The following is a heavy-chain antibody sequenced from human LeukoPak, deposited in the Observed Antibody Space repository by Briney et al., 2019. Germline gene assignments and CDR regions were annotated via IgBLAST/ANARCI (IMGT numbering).Heavy chain of an antibody. CDR1: GFTFSDYY. CDR2: IKQDRSEK. D-gene: IGHD1-26*01. CDR3: ARSGSYFGYYYYMDV. J-gene: IGHJ6*03. Sequence: GGSLRLSCAASGFTFSDYYMSWIRQAPGKGLEWVANIKQDRSEKYYVDSVKGRFTISRDNAKNSLYLQMNSLRAEDTAVYYCARSGSYFGYYYYMDVWGKGTTVTVSS. V-gene: IGHV3-7*01.